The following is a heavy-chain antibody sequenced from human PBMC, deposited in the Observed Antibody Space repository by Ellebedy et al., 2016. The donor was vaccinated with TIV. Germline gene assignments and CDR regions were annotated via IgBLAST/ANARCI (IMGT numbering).Heavy chain of an antibody. D-gene: IGHD5-24*01. J-gene: IGHJ4*02. CDR1: GYTFTSYY. CDR3: ARATGYNIDN. CDR2: INPSGGT. V-gene: IGHV1-46*01. Sequence: ASVKVSCKASGYTFTSYYIHWVRQAPGQGLECMGLINPSGGTNYAQKFQGRVTMTSDTSTSTVYMELSSLRSEDTAVYYCARATGYNIDNWGQGTLVTVSS.